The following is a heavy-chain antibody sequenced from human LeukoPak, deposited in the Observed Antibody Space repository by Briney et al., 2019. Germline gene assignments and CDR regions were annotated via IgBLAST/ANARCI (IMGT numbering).Heavy chain of an antibody. V-gene: IGHV3-11*04. CDR2: ISSSGSTI. CDR3: ARLVSPYYYYMDV. Sequence: GGSLRLSCAASGFTFSDYYMSWIRQAPGKGLEWVSYISSSGSTIYYAVSVKGRFTISRDNAKNSLYLQMNSLRAEDTAVYYCARLVSPYYYYMDVWGKGTTVTVSS. D-gene: IGHD2-15*01. J-gene: IGHJ6*03. CDR1: GFTFSDYY.